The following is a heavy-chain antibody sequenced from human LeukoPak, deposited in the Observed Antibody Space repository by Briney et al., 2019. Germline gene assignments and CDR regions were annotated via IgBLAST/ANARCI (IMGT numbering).Heavy chain of an antibody. CDR1: GFTFGDYV. J-gene: IGHJ4*02. CDR3: ARAAGRWLQLPLDY. CDR2: ISSSSSYI. Sequence: GGSLRLSCTTSGFTFGDYVMSWFRQAPGKGLEWVSSISSSSSYIYYADSVKGRFTISRDNAKNSLYLQMNSLRAEDTAVYYCARAAGRWLQLPLDYWGQGTLVTVSS. V-gene: IGHV3-21*01. D-gene: IGHD5-24*01.